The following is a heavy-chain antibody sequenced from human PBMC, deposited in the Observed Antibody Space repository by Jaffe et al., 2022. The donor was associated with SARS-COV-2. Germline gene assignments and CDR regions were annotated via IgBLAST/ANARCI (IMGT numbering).Heavy chain of an antibody. CDR2: ISWNSGSI. J-gene: IGHJ4*02. CDR1: GFTFDDYA. CDR3: AKAGYRGGYFDY. V-gene: IGHV3-9*01. D-gene: IGHD1-26*01. Sequence: EVQLVESGGGLVQPGRSLRLSCAASGFTFDDYAMHWVRQAPGKGLEWVSGISWNSGSIGYADSVKGRFTISRDNAKNSLYLQMNSLRAEDTALYYCAKAGYRGGYFDYWGQGTLVTVSS.